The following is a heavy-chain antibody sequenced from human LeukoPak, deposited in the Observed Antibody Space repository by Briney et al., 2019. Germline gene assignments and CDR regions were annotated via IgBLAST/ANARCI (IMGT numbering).Heavy chain of an antibody. J-gene: IGHJ4*02. CDR1: GFTFSSYA. D-gene: IGHD6-19*01. CDR2: ISGSGGST. CDR3: AKGDEYSSGWFGYFDY. Sequence: GGSLGLSCAASGFTFSSYAMSWVRQAPGKGLEWVSAISGSGGSTYYADSVKGRFTISRDNSKNTLYLQMNSLRAEDTAVYYCAKGDEYSSGWFGYFDYWGQGTLVTVSS. V-gene: IGHV3-23*01.